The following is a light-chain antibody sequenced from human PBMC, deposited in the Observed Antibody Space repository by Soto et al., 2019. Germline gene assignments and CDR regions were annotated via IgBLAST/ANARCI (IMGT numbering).Light chain of an antibody. CDR1: QSVSSF. V-gene: IGKV3-11*01. J-gene: IGKJ4*01. Sequence: EIVLTQSPATLSLSPGESATLSCRASQSVSSFLAWYQQKPGQAPRLLMYDASSRATGIPARFSGSGSGTDFTLTISSLEAEDFGVYYCQQRSNWPSTFGGGTKVEIK. CDR2: DAS. CDR3: QQRSNWPST.